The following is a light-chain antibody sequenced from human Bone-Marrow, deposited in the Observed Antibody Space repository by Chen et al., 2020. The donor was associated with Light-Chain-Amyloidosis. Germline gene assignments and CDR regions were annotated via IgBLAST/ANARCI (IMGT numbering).Light chain of an antibody. CDR3: GTWDSSLSAVV. Sequence: QPVLTQPPSVSAAPGQKVTISCSGSNSNIGSNYVSWYQQLPGAAPELLIYDNNKRPPEILDRFSGSKSGTSATLGISGLQTGDEADYYCGTWDSSLSAVVFGGGTKLTVL. CDR2: DNN. CDR1: NSNIGSNY. J-gene: IGLJ3*02. V-gene: IGLV1-51*01.